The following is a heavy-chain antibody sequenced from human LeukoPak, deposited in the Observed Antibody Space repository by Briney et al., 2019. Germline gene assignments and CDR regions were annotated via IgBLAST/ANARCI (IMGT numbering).Heavy chain of an antibody. D-gene: IGHD3-10*01. CDR2: IYTSGST. CDR1: GGSISSYY. Sequence: PSETLSLTCTVSGGSISSYYWSWIRQPAGEGLEWIGRIYTSGSTNYNPSLKSRVTMSVDTSKNQFSLKLSSVTAADTAVYYCARDRYYYGPGSQRLSDYWGQGTLVTVSS. V-gene: IGHV4-4*07. CDR3: ARDRYYYGPGSQRLSDY. J-gene: IGHJ4*02.